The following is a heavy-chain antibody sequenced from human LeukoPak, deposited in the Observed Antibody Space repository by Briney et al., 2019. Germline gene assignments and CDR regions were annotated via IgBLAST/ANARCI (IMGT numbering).Heavy chain of an antibody. V-gene: IGHV4-38-2*02. CDR2: IYHSGDT. Sequence: SETLSLTCTVSGYSISSGYYWGWIRQPPGKGLEWIGSIYHSGDTRYNPSLKSRVTTSVDTSKSQFSLKVSSVTAADTAVYYCARGGYSGSDWTTWGQGTLVTVSS. J-gene: IGHJ5*02. CDR3: ARGGYSGSDWTT. D-gene: IGHD5-12*01. CDR1: GYSISSGYY.